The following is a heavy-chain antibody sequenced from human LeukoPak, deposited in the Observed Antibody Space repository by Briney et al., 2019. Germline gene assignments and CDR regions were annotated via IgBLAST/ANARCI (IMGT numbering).Heavy chain of an antibody. D-gene: IGHD3-3*01. CDR3: ARSYDDAFDI. Sequence: GESLKISCKGSGYTFSIYWIGWVRQMPGKGLEWMGSIYPGDSVTRYSPSFQGQVTISADKTIRTAYLQWNNLKASHSAMYYCARSYDDAFDIWGQGTMVTVSS. V-gene: IGHV5-51*01. CDR1: GYTFSIYW. CDR2: IYPGDSVT. J-gene: IGHJ3*02.